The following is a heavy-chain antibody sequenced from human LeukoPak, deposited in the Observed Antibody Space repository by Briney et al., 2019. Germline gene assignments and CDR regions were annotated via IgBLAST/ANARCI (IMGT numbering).Heavy chain of an antibody. Sequence: ASVKVSCKASGYTFTSYYMHWVRQAPGQGLEWMGIIIPSGGSTSYAQKFQGRVTMTRDTSTSTVYMELSSLRSEDTAVYYCARGVVGSGSYYKPNFDYWGQGTLVTVSS. V-gene: IGHV1-46*01. J-gene: IGHJ4*02. CDR2: IIPSGGST. D-gene: IGHD3-10*01. CDR3: ARGVVGSGSYYKPNFDY. CDR1: GYTFTSYY.